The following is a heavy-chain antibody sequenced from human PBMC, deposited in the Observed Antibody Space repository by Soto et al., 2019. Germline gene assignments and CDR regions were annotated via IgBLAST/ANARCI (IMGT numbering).Heavy chain of an antibody. Sequence: ASVKVSCKASGYTFTSYYMHWVRQAPGQGLEWMGIINPSGGSTSYAQKFQGRVTMTRDTSTSTVYMELSSLRSEDTAVYYCARSRYFDWLLYLDAFDIQGQGTIVTVSS. CDR3: ARSRYFDWLLYLDAFDI. V-gene: IGHV1-46*01. CDR2: INPSGGST. D-gene: IGHD3-9*01. CDR1: GYTFTSYY. J-gene: IGHJ3*02.